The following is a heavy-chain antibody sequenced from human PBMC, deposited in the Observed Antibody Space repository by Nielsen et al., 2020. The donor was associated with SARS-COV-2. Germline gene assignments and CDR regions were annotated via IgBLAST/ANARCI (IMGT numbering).Heavy chain of an antibody. V-gene: IGHV1-46*01. D-gene: IGHD3-16*02. CDR3: ARVTMITFGGVIVTDYYYMDV. CDR2: ITPSGDST. Sequence: ASVKVSCKASGNTFTNYYMHWVRQAPGQGLEWVGIITPSGDSTNYAQKFQGRVTITADESTSTAYMELSSLRSEDTAVYYCARVTMITFGGVIVTDYYYMDVWGKGTTVTVSS. J-gene: IGHJ6*03. CDR1: GNTFTNYY.